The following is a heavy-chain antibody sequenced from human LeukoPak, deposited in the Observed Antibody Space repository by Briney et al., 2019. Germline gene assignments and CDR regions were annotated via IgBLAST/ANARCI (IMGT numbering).Heavy chain of an antibody. J-gene: IGHJ4*02. V-gene: IGHV3-74*01. CDR2: INSDGSST. CDR1: GFTFSNYW. CDR3: AWGLIEVSFVDY. D-gene: IGHD3-16*01. Sequence: GGSLRLSCATSGFTFSNYWMYWVRQPPGKGLVSVSRINSDGSSTNYADSVKGRFTISRDNAKNTLYLQMNSLRADDTAVYYCAWGLIEVSFVDYWGQGTLVTVSS.